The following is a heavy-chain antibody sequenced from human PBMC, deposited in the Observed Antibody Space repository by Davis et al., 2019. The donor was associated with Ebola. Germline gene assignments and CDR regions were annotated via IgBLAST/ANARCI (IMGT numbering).Heavy chain of an antibody. CDR3: ARRILSPSRGGMDV. J-gene: IGHJ6*02. D-gene: IGHD2/OR15-2a*01. V-gene: IGHV3-21*05. CDR1: GFTFSNYA. CDR2: VAAAGDHI. Sequence: PGGSLRLSCAASGFTFSNYAMYWVRQAPGKGLEWVSHVAAAGDHISYADFMEGRLIISRDNAKNSLYLQLNSLRDEDTAVYFCARRILSPSRGGMDVWGRGTTVIVSS.